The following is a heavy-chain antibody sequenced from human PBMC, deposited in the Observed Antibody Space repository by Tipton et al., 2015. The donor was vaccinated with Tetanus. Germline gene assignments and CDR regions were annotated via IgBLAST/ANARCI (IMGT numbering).Heavy chain of an antibody. CDR2: IIPIFDTT. J-gene: IGHJ4*02. Sequence: QSGAEVKKPGSSVKVSCKASGGTFSTYGISWVRQAPGQGLEWMGGIIPIFDTTNYAQKFQGRVTISADKSTSTAYMELSSLRSDDTAVYYCPTPARYCSGGNCYLALDYWGQGPLVTVSS. D-gene: IGHD2-15*01. V-gene: IGHV1-69*06. CDR3: PTPARYCSGGNCYLALDY. CDR1: GGTFSTYG.